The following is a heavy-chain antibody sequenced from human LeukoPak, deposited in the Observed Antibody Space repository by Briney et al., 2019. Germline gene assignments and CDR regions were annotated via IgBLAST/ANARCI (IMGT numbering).Heavy chain of an antibody. Sequence: ASVKVSCKASGYTFTSYGISWVRQAPGQGLEWMGWISAYNGNTNYAQKLQGRVTMTTDTSTSTAYMELRSLRSDDTAVYYCARDEYYDTLTGYYNDVLPDYWGQGTLVTVSS. CDR2: ISAYNGNT. J-gene: IGHJ4*02. V-gene: IGHV1-18*01. CDR3: ARDEYYDTLTGYYNDVLPDY. CDR1: GYTFTSYG. D-gene: IGHD3-9*01.